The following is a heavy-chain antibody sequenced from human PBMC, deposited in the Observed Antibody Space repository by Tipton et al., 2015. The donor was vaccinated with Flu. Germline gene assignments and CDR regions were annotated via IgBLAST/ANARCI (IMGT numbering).Heavy chain of an antibody. J-gene: IGHJ4*02. V-gene: IGHV4-39*01. CDR2: IYSSGST. Sequence: TLSLTCTVSGGSISSSSYYWGWIRQPPGKGLEWIGSIYSSGSTYYNPSLKSRVTISVDTSKNQFSLKLSSVTAADTAVYYCARPPMAEDYVDYWGQGTLVTDSS. CDR1: GGSISSSSYY. D-gene: IGHD3-10*01. CDR3: ARPPMAEDYVDY.